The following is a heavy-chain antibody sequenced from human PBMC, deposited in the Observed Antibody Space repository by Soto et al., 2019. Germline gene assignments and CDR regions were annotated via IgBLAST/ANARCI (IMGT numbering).Heavy chain of an antibody. CDR1: GYTFTGYY. J-gene: IGHJ4*02. D-gene: IGHD4-4*01. Sequence: ASVKVSCKASGYTFTGYYMRWVRQAPGQGLEWMGWINPNSGGTNYAQKFQGRVTMTRDTSISTAYMELSRLRSDDTAVYYCARALSYSKAGNYWGQGTLVTVSS. V-gene: IGHV1-2*02. CDR2: INPNSGGT. CDR3: ARALSYSKAGNY.